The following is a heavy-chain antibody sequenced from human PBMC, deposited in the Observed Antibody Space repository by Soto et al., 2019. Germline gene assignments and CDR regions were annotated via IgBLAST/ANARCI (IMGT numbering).Heavy chain of an antibody. CDR1: GFTFSDYY. Sequence: PGGSLRLSCAASGFTFSDYYMSWIRQAPGKGLEWVSYISSSSSYTNYADSVKGRFTISRDNAKNSLYLQMSSLRAEDTAVYYCARDMAVGATSFDYWGQGTLVTVSS. J-gene: IGHJ4*02. V-gene: IGHV3-11*06. CDR2: ISSSSSYT. CDR3: ARDMAVGATSFDY. D-gene: IGHD1-26*01.